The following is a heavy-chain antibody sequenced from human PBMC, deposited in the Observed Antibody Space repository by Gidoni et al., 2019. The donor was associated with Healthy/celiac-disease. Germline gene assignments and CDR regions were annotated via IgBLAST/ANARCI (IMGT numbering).Heavy chain of an antibody. CDR2: ISSNGGST. J-gene: IGHJ4*02. Sequence: GKGLEYVSAISSNGGSTYYADSVKGRFTISRDNSKNTLYLQMSSLRAEDTAVYYCVKGDYGDLTGPYYFDYWGQGTLVTVSS. V-gene: IGHV3-64D*06. D-gene: IGHD4-17*01. CDR3: VKGDYGDLTGPYYFDY.